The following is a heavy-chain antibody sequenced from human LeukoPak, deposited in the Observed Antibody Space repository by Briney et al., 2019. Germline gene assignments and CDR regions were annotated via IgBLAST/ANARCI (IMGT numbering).Heavy chain of an antibody. CDR1: GYTFTSYD. CDR2: MNPNSGNT. J-gene: IGHJ5*02. V-gene: IGHV1-8*01. D-gene: IGHD3-22*01. Sequence: ASVKVSCKASGYTFTSYDINWVRQATGQGLEWMGWMNPNSGNTGYAQKFQGRVTMTRNTSISTAYMELSSLRSEDTAVYYCARADQYYYDSSAGQEFDPWGQGTLVTVSS. CDR3: ARADQYYYDSSAGQEFDP.